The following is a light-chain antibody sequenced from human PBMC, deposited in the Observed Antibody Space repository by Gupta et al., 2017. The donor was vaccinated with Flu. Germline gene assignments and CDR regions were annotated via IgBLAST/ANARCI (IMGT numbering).Light chain of an antibody. CDR3: AAWDDSLNGHYV. Sequence: QSVLAQPPSASGTPGQRVTISCSGSTSNIGTNSVNWYQQVPGTSPKLLIYGSYQRPSGVPDRFAGSKSCTSASMAISGLQSEDEADDYCAAWDDSLNGHYVFGTGTKVTVL. J-gene: IGLJ1*01. V-gene: IGLV1-44*01. CDR2: GSY. CDR1: TSNIGTNS.